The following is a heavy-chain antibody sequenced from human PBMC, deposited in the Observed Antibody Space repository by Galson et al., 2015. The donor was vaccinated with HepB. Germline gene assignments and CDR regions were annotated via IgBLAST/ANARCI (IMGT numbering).Heavy chain of an antibody. Sequence: SLRLSCAASGFTFSSFGMHWVRQAPGKGLEWVAVISNDGSHNYYTDSVKGRFTISRDNSKKTLFLQMDSLRPEDTAAYYCAKAADYYGGSISFLFDYLGQGTLVTVSS. CDR2: ISNDGSHN. V-gene: IGHV3-30*18. J-gene: IGHJ4*02. CDR3: AKAADYYGGSISFLFDY. D-gene: IGHD3-22*01. CDR1: GFTFSSFG.